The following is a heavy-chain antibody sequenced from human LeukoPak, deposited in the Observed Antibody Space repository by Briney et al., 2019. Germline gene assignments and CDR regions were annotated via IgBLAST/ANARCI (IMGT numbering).Heavy chain of an antibody. D-gene: IGHD3-22*01. CDR1: GFTFSNYL. V-gene: IGHV3-7*01. J-gene: IGHJ4*02. Sequence: PGGSLRLSCAASGFTFSNYLMTWVRQAPGKGLEWVADIKADGSEKYYVDSVKGRFTILRDNAKNSLYLQMNSLRAEDTAVYYCADPFGKYYYDSSGYHYWGQGTLVTVSS. CDR2: IKADGSEK. CDR3: ADPFGKYYYDSSGYHY.